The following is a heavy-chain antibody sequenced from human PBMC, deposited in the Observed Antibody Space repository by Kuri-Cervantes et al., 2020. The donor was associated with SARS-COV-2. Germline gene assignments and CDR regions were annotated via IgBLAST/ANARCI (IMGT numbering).Heavy chain of an antibody. D-gene: IGHD1-26*01. CDR2: ISGSGGST. J-gene: IGHJ4*02. Sequence: GGSLRLSCAASGFTFSSYAMSWVRQAPGKGLEWVSTISGSGGSTYYADSVKGRFTISRDNSKNTLYPQMNSLRAEDTAVYYCAKGGGPGSYIPLDYWGQGTLVTVSS. CDR3: AKGGGPGSYIPLDY. V-gene: IGHV3-23*01. CDR1: GFTFSSYA.